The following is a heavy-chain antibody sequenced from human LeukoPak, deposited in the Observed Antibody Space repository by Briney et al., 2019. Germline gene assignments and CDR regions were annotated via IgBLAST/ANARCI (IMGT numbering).Heavy chain of an antibody. V-gene: IGHV3-21*01. CDR2: ISSSSSYI. CDR3: ARDLRFGELSEYYFDY. J-gene: IGHJ4*02. Sequence: GGSLRLSCAASGFTFSSYSMNWVRQAPGKGLEWVSSISSSSSYIYYADSVKGRFTISRDNAKSSLYLQMNSLRAEDTAVYYCARDLRFGELSEYYFDYWGQGTLVTVSS. CDR1: GFTFSSYS. D-gene: IGHD3-10*01.